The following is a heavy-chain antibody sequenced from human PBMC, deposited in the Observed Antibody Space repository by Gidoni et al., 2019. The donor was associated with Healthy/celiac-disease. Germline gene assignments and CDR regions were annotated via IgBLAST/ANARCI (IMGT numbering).Heavy chain of an antibody. CDR1: GFPFSSYS. V-gene: IGHV3-21*01. Sequence: EVQLVESGGGLVKPGGSLRLSCAASGFPFSSYSMNWVRQAPGKGLEWVSSISSSSSYIYYADSVKGRFTISRDNAKNSLYLQMNSLRAEDTAVYYCARESYLSQQGTLDYWGQGTLVTVSS. CDR3: ARESYLSQQGTLDY. D-gene: IGHD1-26*01. J-gene: IGHJ4*02. CDR2: ISSSSSYI.